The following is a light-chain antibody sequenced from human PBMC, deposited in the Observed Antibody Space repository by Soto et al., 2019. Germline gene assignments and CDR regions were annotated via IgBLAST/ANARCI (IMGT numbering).Light chain of an antibody. CDR2: HTS. J-gene: IGKJ4*01. CDR3: QRYDIWPLI. V-gene: IGKV3-15*01. CDR1: QTISDN. Sequence: EIVMTQYPANLSVSPGESVSLSCRASQTISDNLAWYQQKPGLPPRLLIYHTSTRASGVPARFSGSGSGTDFSLTIRSLQSEDFAVYYGQRYDIWPLICGGGTKVDIK.